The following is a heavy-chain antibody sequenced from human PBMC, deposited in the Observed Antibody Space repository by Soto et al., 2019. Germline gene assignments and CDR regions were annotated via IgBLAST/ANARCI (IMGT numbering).Heavy chain of an antibody. CDR1: GFAFDAYN. D-gene: IGHD6-19*01. V-gene: IGHV3-33*01. CDR2: VWYDGSNE. CDR3: ARDLYKSGWTGTFDI. Sequence: QVQLVESGGGVVQSGGYLKLSCAASGFAFDAYNIHWVRQAPGKGLEWVAFVWYDGSNEYYSDAVKGRFTVSRDNSKNSLYLELNSLRAEGTAVYYCARDLYKSGWTGTFDIWGQGTRVTVSS. J-gene: IGHJ3*02.